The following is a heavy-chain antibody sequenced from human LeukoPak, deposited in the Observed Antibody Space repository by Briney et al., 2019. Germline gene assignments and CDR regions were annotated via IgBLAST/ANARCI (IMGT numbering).Heavy chain of an antibody. D-gene: IGHD2-15*01. Sequence: GASVKVSCKVSGYTLTELSMHWVRQAPGKGLEWMGGFDPEDGETIYAQKFQGRVTMTKDTSTDTAYMELSSLRSEDTAVYYCATSRSLYCSGGSCYWSRWFDPWGQGTLVTVSS. CDR2: FDPEDGET. V-gene: IGHV1-24*01. CDR1: GYTLTELS. CDR3: ATSRSLYCSGGSCYWSRWFDP. J-gene: IGHJ5*02.